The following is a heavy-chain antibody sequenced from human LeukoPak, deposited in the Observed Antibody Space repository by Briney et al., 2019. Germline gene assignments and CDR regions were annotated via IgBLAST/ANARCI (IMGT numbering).Heavy chain of an antibody. D-gene: IGHD1-26*01. Sequence: PGGSLRLSCEASGFTFSRNWMTWVRQAPGKGLEWVANIRQDGNEKYYVDSVKGRFTISRDNSKNTLYLQMNSLRAEDTAVYYCAKDMGMYIVGAQVDYWGQGTLVTVSS. CDR1: GFTFSRNW. CDR3: AKDMGMYIVGAQVDY. J-gene: IGHJ4*02. V-gene: IGHV3-7*03. CDR2: IRQDGNEK.